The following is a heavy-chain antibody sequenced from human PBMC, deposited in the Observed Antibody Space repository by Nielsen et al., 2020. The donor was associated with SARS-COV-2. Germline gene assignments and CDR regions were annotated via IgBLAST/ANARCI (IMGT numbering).Heavy chain of an antibody. CDR2: ISGDSNYI. CDR1: GYTFSTYW. Sequence: GESLKISCEASGYTFSTYWISWVRQAPGKGLEWVASISGDSNYIFYSELVKGRFTMSRDNGKNSLYLQMNTLRSEDTALYYCTRGFYSQSDYWGQGTLVTVSS. CDR3: TRGFYSQSDY. J-gene: IGHJ4*02. D-gene: IGHD2-15*01. V-gene: IGHV3-21*01.